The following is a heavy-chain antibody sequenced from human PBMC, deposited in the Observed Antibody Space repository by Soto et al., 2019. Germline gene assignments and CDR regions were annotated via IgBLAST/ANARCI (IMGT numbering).Heavy chain of an antibody. CDR2: ISGSAGST. J-gene: IGHJ4*02. Sequence: GGSLRLSCTGSGFTFSNYAMIWVRQAPGKGLEWVSAISGSAGSTYYAASVKGRFTVSKDNSRKTLHLQMSSLRAEDSAVYYCTRGMVNYYDRWNYFDSWGQGTLVTVSS. V-gene: IGHV3-23*01. D-gene: IGHD3-22*01. CDR3: TRGMVNYYDRWNYFDS. CDR1: GFTFSNYA.